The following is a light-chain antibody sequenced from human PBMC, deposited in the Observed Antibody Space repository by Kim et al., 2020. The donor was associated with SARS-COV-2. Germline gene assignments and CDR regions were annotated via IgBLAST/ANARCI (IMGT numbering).Light chain of an antibody. CDR2: AAS. V-gene: IGKV1-39*01. Sequence: ASVGDRVTITCRASQSISTYLNWYQQKPGKAPKLLIYAASSFQDGVPSRFSGSGSGTDFTLTISSLQPEDFATYYCQQSYTTPRTFGQGTKVEIK. CDR3: QQSYTTPRT. CDR1: QSISTY. J-gene: IGKJ1*01.